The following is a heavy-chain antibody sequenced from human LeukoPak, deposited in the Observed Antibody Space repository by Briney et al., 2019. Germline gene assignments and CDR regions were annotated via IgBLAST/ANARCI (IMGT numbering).Heavy chain of an antibody. V-gene: IGHV4-4*02. CDR1: GGSISSSNW. J-gene: IGHJ6*03. Sequence: SETLSLTCAVSGGSISSSNWWSWVRQPPGKGLEWIGEIYHSGSTNYNPSLKSRVTISVDKSKNQFSLKLSSVTAADTAVYYCARAGYCSSTSCLRPLYYYYMDVWGKGTTVTVSS. CDR2: IYHSGST. CDR3: ARAGYCSSTSCLRPLYYYYMDV. D-gene: IGHD2-2*01.